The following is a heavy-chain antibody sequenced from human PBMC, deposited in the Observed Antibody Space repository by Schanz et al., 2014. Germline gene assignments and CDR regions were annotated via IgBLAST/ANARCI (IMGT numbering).Heavy chain of an antibody. CDR1: GFTFSNYA. CDR3: ARLSSSGRLDWDFDY. Sequence: EVQLLESGGGLVRPGGSLRLSCAASGFTFSNYAMSWVRQAPGKGLEWISGFIVDSGNTYYAGAVKGRFSISRDYSKNTLYLQMSSLGAEDTAIYYCARLSSSGRLDWDFDYWGQGALVTVSS. V-gene: IGHV3-23*01. J-gene: IGHJ4*03. CDR2: FIVDSGNT. D-gene: IGHD6-19*01.